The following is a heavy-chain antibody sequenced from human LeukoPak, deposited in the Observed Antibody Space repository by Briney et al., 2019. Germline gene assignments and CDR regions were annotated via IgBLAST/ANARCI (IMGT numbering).Heavy chain of an antibody. J-gene: IGHJ4*02. CDR2: IIPIFGTA. D-gene: IGHD3-10*01. V-gene: IGHV1-69*13. CDR1: GGTFSSYA. CDR3: ARVVRFGELYYFDY. Sequence: ASVKVSCKASGGTFSSYAISWVRQAPGQGLEWMGGIIPIFGTANYAQKFQGRVTITADESTSTAYMELSSPRSEDTAVYYCARVVRFGELYYFDYWGQGTLVTVSS.